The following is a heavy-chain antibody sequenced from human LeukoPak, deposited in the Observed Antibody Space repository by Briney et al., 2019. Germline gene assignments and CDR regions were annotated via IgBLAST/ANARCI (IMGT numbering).Heavy chain of an antibody. CDR1: GFTFSSYA. CDR2: ISGSGGST. Sequence: GGPLRLSCAASGFTFSSYAMSWVRQAPGKGLEWVSAISGSGGSTYYADSVKGRFTISRDNSKNTLYLQMNSLRAEDTAVYYCAKDSNYSYEDDYYDILGYYFDYWGQGTLVTVSS. D-gene: IGHD3-9*01. J-gene: IGHJ4*02. V-gene: IGHV3-23*01. CDR3: AKDSNYSYEDDYYDILGYYFDY.